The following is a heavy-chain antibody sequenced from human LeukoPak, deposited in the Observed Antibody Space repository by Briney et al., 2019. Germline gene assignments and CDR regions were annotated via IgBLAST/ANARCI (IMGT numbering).Heavy chain of an antibody. CDR1: GFAFNIYT. D-gene: IGHD2-8*01. J-gene: IGHJ4*02. CDR2: INYNGGYT. CDR3: AKDGRCPDSVCGTQIAVAGYVDY. V-gene: IGHV3-23*01. Sequence: QPGGSLRLSCEASGFAFNIYTMNWVRQAPGKGLEWVSIINYNGGYTYYADSVKGRFTISRDNSKNTVYLQMNSLRPEDTATYYCAKDGRCPDSVCGTQIAVAGYVDYWGQGALVTVSS.